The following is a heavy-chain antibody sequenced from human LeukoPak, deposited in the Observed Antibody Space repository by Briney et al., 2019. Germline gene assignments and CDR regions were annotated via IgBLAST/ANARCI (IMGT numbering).Heavy chain of an antibody. D-gene: IGHD3-10*01. J-gene: IGHJ4*02. CDR2: INHSGST. V-gene: IGHV4-34*01. CDR1: GGSFSGYY. Sequence: SETLSLTCAVYGGSFSGYYWSWIRQPPGRGLEWIGEINHSGSTNYNPSLKSRVTISVDTSKNQFSLKLSSVTAADTAVYYCAKGGAYYYGSGSEYYFDYWGQGTLVTASS. CDR3: AKGGAYYYGSGSEYYFDY.